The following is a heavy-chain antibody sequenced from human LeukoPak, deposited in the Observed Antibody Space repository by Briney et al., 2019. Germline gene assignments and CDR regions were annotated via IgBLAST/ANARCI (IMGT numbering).Heavy chain of an antibody. D-gene: IGHD2-15*01. J-gene: IGHJ4*02. CDR1: GGSISSYY. Sequence: PSEALSLTCTVSGGSISSYYWSWIRQPPGKGLEWIAYISDIGSINYNPSLKSRVTISVDTSKNQFSLKLNSVTAADTAVYYCARGLPALCSGGSCYSGGYFDYWGQGTLVTVSS. V-gene: IGHV4-59*12. CDR2: ISDIGSI. CDR3: ARGLPALCSGGSCYSGGYFDY.